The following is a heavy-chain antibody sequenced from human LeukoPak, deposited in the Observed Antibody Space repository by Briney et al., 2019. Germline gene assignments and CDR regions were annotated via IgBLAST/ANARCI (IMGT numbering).Heavy chain of an antibody. CDR2: INWNGGST. Sequence: GGSLRLSCAASGFTFDDYGMSWVRQAPGKGLEWVSGINWNGGSTGYADSVKGRFTISRDNAKNSLYLQMNSLRAEDTAVYYCARLHSSGWYNRFDYWGQGTLVTVSS. CDR1: GFTFDDYG. CDR3: ARLHSSGWYNRFDY. V-gene: IGHV3-20*04. J-gene: IGHJ4*02. D-gene: IGHD6-19*01.